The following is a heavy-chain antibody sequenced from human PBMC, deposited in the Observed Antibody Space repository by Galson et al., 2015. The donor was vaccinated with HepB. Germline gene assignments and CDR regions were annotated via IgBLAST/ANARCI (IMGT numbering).Heavy chain of an antibody. CDR1: GYTFTTSA. CDR2: INTNTGTP. J-gene: IGHJ4*02. CDR3: ARDFPYGSAWEFDY. Sequence: SVKVSCKASGYTFTTSAMNWVRQAPGQGLQWMGWINTNTGTPRYARAFTGRFVFSLDTSVSTAYLQISSLKPEDTAIYYCARDFPYGSAWEFDYWGQGTLVTVSP. D-gene: IGHD6-19*01. V-gene: IGHV7-4-1*02.